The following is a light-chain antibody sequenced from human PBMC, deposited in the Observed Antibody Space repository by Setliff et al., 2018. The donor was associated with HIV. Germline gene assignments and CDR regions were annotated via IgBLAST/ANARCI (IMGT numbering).Light chain of an antibody. CDR1: NIGSKS. Sequence: SYALTQPPSVSVAPGKTARITCGGNNIGSKSVHWYQQKPGQAPVLVIYFDSDRPSGIPERFSGSNSGNTATLTISRVEAGDEADYYCQVWDTSSDQGVFGTGTKSPS. CDR2: FDS. J-gene: IGLJ1*01. V-gene: IGLV3-21*04. CDR3: QVWDTSSDQGV.